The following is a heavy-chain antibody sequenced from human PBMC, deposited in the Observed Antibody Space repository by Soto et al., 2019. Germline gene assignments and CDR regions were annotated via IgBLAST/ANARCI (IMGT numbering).Heavy chain of an antibody. CDR2: INPNSGGT. D-gene: IGHD4-17*01. Sequence: ASVKVSCKAYGYTFTGSYMHWVRQAPGQGLEWMGWINPNSGGTNYAQKFQGWVTMTRDTSISTAYMELSRLRSDDTAVYYCARGATVVIPQDYYYNDMDIWGLETTVTISS. J-gene: IGHJ6*02. V-gene: IGHV1-2*04. CDR3: ARGATVVIPQDYYYNDMDI. CDR1: GYTFTGSY.